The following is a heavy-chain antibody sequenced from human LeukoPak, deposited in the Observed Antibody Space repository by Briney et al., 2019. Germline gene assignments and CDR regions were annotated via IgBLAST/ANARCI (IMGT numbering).Heavy chain of an antibody. CDR2: ISSSSSTI. D-gene: IGHD1-26*01. CDR1: GFTFSSYS. CDR3: ARNLGAIA. V-gene: IGHV3-48*04. J-gene: IGHJ5*02. Sequence: GGSLRLSCAASGFTFSSYSMNWVRQAPGKGLEWVSYISSSSSTIYYADSVKGRFTISRDNAKNSLYLQMNSLRAEDTAVYYCARNLGAIAWGQGTLVTVSS.